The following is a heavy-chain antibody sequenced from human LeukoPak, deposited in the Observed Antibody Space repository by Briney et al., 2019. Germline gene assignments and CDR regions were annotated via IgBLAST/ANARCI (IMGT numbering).Heavy chain of an antibody. CDR1: GFTFSSYA. CDR3: AKDGLNGRYYDILTGYYSDY. CDR2: ISGSGSSI. J-gene: IGHJ4*02. V-gene: IGHV3-48*04. Sequence: GGSLRLSCAASGFTFSSYAMSWVRQAPGKGLEWISYISGSGSSIYYADSVKGRFTISRDNAKNSVHLQMNSLRAGDTALYYCAKDGLNGRYYDILTGYYSDYWGQGTLVTVSS. D-gene: IGHD3-9*01.